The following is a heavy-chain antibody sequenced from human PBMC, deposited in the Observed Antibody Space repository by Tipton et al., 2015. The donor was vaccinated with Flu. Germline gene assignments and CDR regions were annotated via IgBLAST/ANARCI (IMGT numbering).Heavy chain of an antibody. CDR2: IRYGGGS. Sequence: LRLSCTVSGGSISSSSYYWGWIRQPPGKGLEWIGSIRYGGGSYYTPSLKSRVTISLDMSKDQFSLKLASVTAADTAVYYCARVWSSFVATASLDYWGRGTLVTVSS. CDR1: GGSISSSSYY. CDR3: ARVWSSFVATASLDY. J-gene: IGHJ4*02. V-gene: IGHV4-39*07. D-gene: IGHD1-1*01.